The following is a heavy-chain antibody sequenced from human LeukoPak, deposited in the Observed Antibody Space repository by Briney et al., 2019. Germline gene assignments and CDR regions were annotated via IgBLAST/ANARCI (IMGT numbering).Heavy chain of an antibody. CDR1: GGTLSSYA. CDR3: ARVNSSSPGAGPLGY. J-gene: IGHJ4*02. CDR2: IIPIFGTA. D-gene: IGHD6-6*01. V-gene: IGHV1-69*05. Sequence: SVKVSCKASGGTLSSYAISWVRQAPGQGLEWMGGIIPIFGTANYAQKFQGRVTITTDESTSTAYMELSSLRSEDTAVYYCARVNSSSPGAGPLGYWGQGTLVTVSS.